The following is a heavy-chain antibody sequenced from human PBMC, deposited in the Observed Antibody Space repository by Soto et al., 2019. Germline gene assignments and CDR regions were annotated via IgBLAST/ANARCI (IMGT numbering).Heavy chain of an antibody. CDR1: GGSISSGNYY. CDR2: ISYSGST. Sequence: QVQLQESGPGLVKPSQTLSLTCTVSGGSISSGNYYWSWIRQPPGKGLEWIGFISYSGSTYYSTALQSRVTISVDTSKTQFSLNLSFVTAADTAVYYCATMGTPATGLYFFDYWGQGSLVNVSS. D-gene: IGHD2-15*01. J-gene: IGHJ4*02. CDR3: ATMGTPATGLYFFDY. V-gene: IGHV4-30-4*01.